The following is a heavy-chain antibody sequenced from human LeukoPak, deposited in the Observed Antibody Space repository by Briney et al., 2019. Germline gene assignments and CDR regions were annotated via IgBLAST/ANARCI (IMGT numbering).Heavy chain of an antibody. J-gene: IGHJ3*02. CDR3: ATCTRESDDGFDI. D-gene: IGHD2-8*01. Sequence: GGSLRLSCAASGFTFSSYAMSWVRQAPGKGLEWVSSISRSSTYIYYADSVKGRFTISRDNAKNSLYLQLNSLRAEDTAVYYCATCTRESDDGFDIWGQGTRVTVSS. CDR1: GFTFSSYA. V-gene: IGHV3-21*01. CDR2: ISRSSTYI.